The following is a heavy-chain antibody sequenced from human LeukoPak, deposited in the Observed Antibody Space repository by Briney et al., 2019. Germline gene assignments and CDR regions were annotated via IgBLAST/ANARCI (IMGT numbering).Heavy chain of an antibody. CDR1: GFTFSSHA. CDR2: ISSNGGST. J-gene: IGHJ4*02. D-gene: IGHD4-11*01. Sequence: GGSLRLSCAASGFTFSSHAIHWVRQAPGKGLEYVSAISSNGGSTYYANSVKGRFTISRDNSKNTLYLQMGSLRAVDMAVYYCARDGVDYSFDYWGQGTLVTVSS. CDR3: ARDGVDYSFDY. V-gene: IGHV3-64*01.